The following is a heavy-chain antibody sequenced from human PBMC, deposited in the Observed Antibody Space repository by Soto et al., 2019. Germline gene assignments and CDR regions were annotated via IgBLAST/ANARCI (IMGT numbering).Heavy chain of an antibody. Sequence: QVQLVESGGGVVQPGRSLRLSCAASSFTFSTYGMHWVRQAPGKGLEWVAVIWYDGINKYYADFVKGRFTISRDNSKNTLYLQMNSLRAEDTAVYYCARGRVQQRWLQSPFDYWGQGTVVTVSS. D-gene: IGHD5-12*01. CDR2: IWYDGINK. CDR3: ARGRVQQRWLQSPFDY. CDR1: SFTFSTYG. J-gene: IGHJ4*02. V-gene: IGHV3-33*01.